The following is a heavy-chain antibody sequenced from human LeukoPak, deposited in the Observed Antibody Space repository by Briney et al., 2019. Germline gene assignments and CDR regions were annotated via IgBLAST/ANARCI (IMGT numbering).Heavy chain of an antibody. CDR3: ARVSAMGDFDC. D-gene: IGHD1-26*01. V-gene: IGHV3-48*01. CDR1: GFSFSSYS. J-gene: IGHJ4*02. Sequence: PGGSLRLSCAASGFSFSSYSMNWVRQAPGKGLEWVSYISTSSSTIYYADSVRGRFTISRDNAKNSLYLQMNSLRVEDTADYFCARVSAMGDFDCWGQGTLVTVPS. CDR2: ISTSSSTI.